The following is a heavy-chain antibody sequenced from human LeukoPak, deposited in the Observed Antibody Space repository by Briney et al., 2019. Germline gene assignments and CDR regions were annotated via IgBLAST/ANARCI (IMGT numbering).Heavy chain of an antibody. Sequence: SKTLSLTCSVSGDSITSYSWSWIRQPAGKGLEWIGRVYASGTTNYNLSLESRVTISMDKFQNQFSLTLRSVTAADTAVYYCARDRSRKFVGWFDPWGQGVLVTVSS. J-gene: IGHJ5*02. CDR3: ARDRSRKFVGWFDP. CDR1: GDSITSYS. CDR2: VYASGTT. V-gene: IGHV4-4*07. D-gene: IGHD1-14*01.